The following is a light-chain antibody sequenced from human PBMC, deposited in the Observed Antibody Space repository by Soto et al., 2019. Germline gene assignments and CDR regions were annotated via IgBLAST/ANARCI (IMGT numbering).Light chain of an antibody. CDR1: SSDIGRYNL. CDR3: SLYASTNTFM. Sequence: QSALTQPASVSGSPGQSITISCTGTSSDIGRYNLVSWYQQHPGKPPKLMIYEATKRPSGVYNRFSGSKSGNTASLTNSGLQAEDEADYYCSLYASTNTFMFGGGTKLTVL. CDR2: EAT. V-gene: IGLV2-23*02. J-gene: IGLJ3*02.